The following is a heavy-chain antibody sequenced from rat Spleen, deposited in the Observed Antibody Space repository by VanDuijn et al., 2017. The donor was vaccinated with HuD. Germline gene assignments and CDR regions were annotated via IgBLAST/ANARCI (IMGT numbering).Heavy chain of an antibody. V-gene: IGHV5-25*01. CDR2: ISNGGGNT. Sequence: EVQLAESGGGLVQPGRSMKLSCTALGFTFSNYYMAWVRQAPTKGLEWVASISNGGGNTYYRDSVKGRFTISRDDAKSTLYLQMDSLRSDDTATYYCTTGAQPRDWGQGVMVTVSS. CDR1: GFTFSNYY. CDR3: TTGAQPRD. J-gene: IGHJ2*01. D-gene: IGHD1-10*01.